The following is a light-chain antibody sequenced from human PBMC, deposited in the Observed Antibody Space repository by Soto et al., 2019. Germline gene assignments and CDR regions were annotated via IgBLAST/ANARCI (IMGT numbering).Light chain of an antibody. V-gene: IGKV3-11*01. CDR2: DAS. CDR3: QQRSKWPIT. Sequence: DIVFTQSPATPTLSPASRAAPSCRASQSVSTYLAWYQQKPGQAPRLFIYDASNLDTGIPARFSGSGSGTDFTLTISSLEPEDFAIYYCQQRSKWPITFGQGTRLENK. J-gene: IGKJ5*01. CDR1: QSVSTY.